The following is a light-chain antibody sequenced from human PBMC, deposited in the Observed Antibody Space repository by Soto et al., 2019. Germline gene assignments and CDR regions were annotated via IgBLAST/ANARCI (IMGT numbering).Light chain of an antibody. J-gene: IGKJ1*01. Sequence: EIVMTQSPATLSVSPGERATLSCRASQSVSSNFAWYQQKPGQAPRLLIYGASTRATGIPARFSGSGSGTEFTLTISSLQSEDFAVYYCQKYNNWPGTFGQGTKVEIK. CDR3: QKYNNWPGT. CDR2: GAS. V-gene: IGKV3-15*01. CDR1: QSVSSN.